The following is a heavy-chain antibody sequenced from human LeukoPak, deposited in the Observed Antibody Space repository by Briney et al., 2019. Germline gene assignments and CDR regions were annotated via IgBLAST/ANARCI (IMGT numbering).Heavy chain of an antibody. CDR2: ISSSGSTI. CDR1: GFTFSDYY. CDR3: ARGEGPYSSSYNFDY. J-gene: IGHJ4*02. D-gene: IGHD6-6*01. Sequence: GGSLRLSCAASGFTFSDYYMSWIRQAPGKGLEWVSYISSSGSTIYCADSVKGRFTISRDNAKNSLYLQMNSLRAEDTAVYYCARGEGPYSSSYNFDYWGQGTLVTVSS. V-gene: IGHV3-11*04.